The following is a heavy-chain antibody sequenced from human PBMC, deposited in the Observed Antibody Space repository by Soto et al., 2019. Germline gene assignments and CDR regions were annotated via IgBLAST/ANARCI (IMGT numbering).Heavy chain of an antibody. CDR1: GFSLSTSGVG. CDR2: IYWYDDK. V-gene: IGHV2-5*01. J-gene: IGHJ4*02. CDR3: AHDRKQLWLRCFDY. D-gene: IGHD5-18*01. Sequence: MTLKESGPTLVKPTQTLTLTCTFSGFSLSTSGVGVGWLRRPRGKALEWLALIYWYDDKRYSPSLKSRLTITNDTSKNPVVLTMTNMDPVDTATYYCAHDRKQLWLRCFDYWGQGTLVTVSS.